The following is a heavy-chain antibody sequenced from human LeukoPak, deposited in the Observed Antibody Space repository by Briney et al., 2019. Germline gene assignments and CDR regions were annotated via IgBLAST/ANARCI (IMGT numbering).Heavy chain of an antibody. CDR2: ISGSGGST. Sequence: GGSLRLSCAASGFTFSSYAMSWVRQAQGKGLEWVSAISGSGGSTYYADSVKGRFTISRDNSKNTLYLQMDSLRAEDTAVYYCATDRNSGKYYDYWGQGTLVTVSS. CDR3: ATDRNSGKYYDY. CDR1: GFTFSSYA. V-gene: IGHV3-23*01. J-gene: IGHJ4*02. D-gene: IGHD1-26*01.